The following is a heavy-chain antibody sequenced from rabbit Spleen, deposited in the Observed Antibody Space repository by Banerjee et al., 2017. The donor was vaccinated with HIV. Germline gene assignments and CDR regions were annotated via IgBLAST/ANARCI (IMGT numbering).Heavy chain of an antibody. CDR2: IYGGSSGST. J-gene: IGHJ2*01. Sequence: QQQLEESGGGLVKPEGSLTLTCKASGFSFSSSYYMCWVRQAPGKGLEWIACIYGGSSGSTAYASWAKGRFTISKTSSTTVTLQMTSLTAADTATYFCASWWHNSVDGLDSWGPGTLVTVS. CDR3: ASWWHNSVDGLDS. D-gene: IGHD4-1*01. CDR1: GFSFSSSYY. V-gene: IGHV1S45*01.